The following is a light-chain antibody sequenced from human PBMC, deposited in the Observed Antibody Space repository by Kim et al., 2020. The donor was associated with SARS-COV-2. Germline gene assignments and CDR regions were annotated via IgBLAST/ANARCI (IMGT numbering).Light chain of an antibody. Sequence: SPGKRVTLSCRAGRGIATNLAWCQQRPRQAPRLLIHGASTRATGIPVRFSGSGSGREFTLTISSLQSEDFAVYYCQQYNNWPPWTFGQGTKVDIK. V-gene: IGKV3-15*01. J-gene: IGKJ1*01. CDR3: QQYNNWPPWT. CDR2: GAS. CDR1: RGIATN.